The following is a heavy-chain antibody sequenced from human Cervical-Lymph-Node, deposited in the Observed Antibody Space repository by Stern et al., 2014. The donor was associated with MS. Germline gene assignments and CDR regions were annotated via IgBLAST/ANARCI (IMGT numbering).Heavy chain of an antibody. CDR2: ISGSGGST. CDR1: GFTFRSYA. J-gene: IGHJ4*02. CDR3: AKDVCTSATCYSDY. V-gene: IGHV3-23*04. Sequence: EVQLVESGGGLVQPGGSLRLSCAASGFTFRSYAMSWVRQAPGKGLEWVSTISGSGGSTYYADSVKGRFTISKDNSKHTLYLEMNTLRAEDTAIYYCAKDVCTSATCYSDYWGQGTLVTVSS. D-gene: IGHD2-2*02.